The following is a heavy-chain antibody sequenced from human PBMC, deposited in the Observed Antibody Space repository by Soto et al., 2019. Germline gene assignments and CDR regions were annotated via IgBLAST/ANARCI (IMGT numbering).Heavy chain of an antibody. CDR2: IRSEVYSYAT. D-gene: IGHD3-10*02. CDR1: GFTFSDST. Sequence: EVQLVESGGGLVQPGGSLKVSCAASGFTFSDSTIHWVHQASGKGLEWVGRIRSEVYSYATVCAASVKDRFTISRDDSKNTAYLQMNSLKIEDTAVYYCSRCSGSYCLDVWGQGTTVTVSS. J-gene: IGHJ6*02. V-gene: IGHV3-73*02. CDR3: SRCSGSYCLDV.